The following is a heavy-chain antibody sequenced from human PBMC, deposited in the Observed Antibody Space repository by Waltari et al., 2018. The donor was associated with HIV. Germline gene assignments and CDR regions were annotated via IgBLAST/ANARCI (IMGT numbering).Heavy chain of an antibody. J-gene: IGHJ4*02. D-gene: IGHD2-15*01. CDR1: GGSISSYY. CDR2: IYYSGST. V-gene: IGHV4-59*08. CDR3: ASTVIGYCSGGSCPEVY. Sequence: QVQLQESGPGLVKPSETLSLTCTVSGGSISSYYWSWLRQPPGKGLEWIWYIYYSGSTNYNPSLKSRVTISVDTSKNQFSLKLSSVTAADTAVYYCASTVIGYCSGGSCPEVYWGQGTLVTVSS.